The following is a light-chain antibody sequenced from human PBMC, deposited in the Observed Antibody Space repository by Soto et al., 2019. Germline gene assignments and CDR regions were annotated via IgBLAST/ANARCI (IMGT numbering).Light chain of an antibody. CDR1: QSLIHSDGNTY. Sequence: DVVMTQSPLSLPVTLGQPASISCRSSQSLIHSDGNTYLNWFQQRPGQSPRRLIYKVSDRDSGVPDRFTGSGSGTDFTLKISRVEADDVGVYYCMQGTHWPWTFGQGTEVEMK. J-gene: IGKJ1*01. CDR2: KVS. CDR3: MQGTHWPWT. V-gene: IGKV2-30*02.